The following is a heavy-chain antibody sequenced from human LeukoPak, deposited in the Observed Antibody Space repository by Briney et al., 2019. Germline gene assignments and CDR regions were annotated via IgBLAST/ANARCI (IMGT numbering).Heavy chain of an antibody. J-gene: IGHJ6*02. CDR1: GGSVNSGSYY. Sequence: SETLSLTCAVSGGSVNSGSYYWSWIRQHPGKGLEWIGYIYYTGITNYNPSLKSRVTISVDTSKNQFSLNLNSVTAADTAVYYCARDWVSSSWSHYYYGMDVWGQGTTVTVSS. V-gene: IGHV4-61*01. D-gene: IGHD6-13*01. CDR3: ARDWVSSSWSHYYYGMDV. CDR2: IYYTGIT.